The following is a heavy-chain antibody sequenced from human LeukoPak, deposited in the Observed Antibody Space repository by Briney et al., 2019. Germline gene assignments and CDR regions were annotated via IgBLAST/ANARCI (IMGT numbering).Heavy chain of an antibody. CDR2: INSDGTTT. CDR3: ARDDGYGGNPFDY. J-gene: IGHJ4*02. D-gene: IGHD4-23*01. V-gene: IGHV3-74*01. CDR1: GFTFSSYW. Sequence: GGSLRLSCAASGFTFSSYWMHWVRQAPGKGLLWVSRINSDGTTTTYADSVKGRFTISRDNAKNTLYLQMNSLRAEDTAVYYCARDDGYGGNPFDYWGQGTLVTVSS.